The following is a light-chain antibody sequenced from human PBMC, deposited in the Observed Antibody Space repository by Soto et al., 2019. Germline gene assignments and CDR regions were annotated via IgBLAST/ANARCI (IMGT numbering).Light chain of an antibody. CDR3: QQRSNWPT. CDR2: DAS. J-gene: IGKJ3*01. Sequence: EIVLTQSPATLSLSPGERATLSCRASQSVSSYLAWYQQEPGQAPRLLIYDASNRATGIPARFSGSESGTDFTVTISSLEPEDFAVYYCQQRSNWPTFVPGTKVDIK. CDR1: QSVSSY. V-gene: IGKV3-11*01.